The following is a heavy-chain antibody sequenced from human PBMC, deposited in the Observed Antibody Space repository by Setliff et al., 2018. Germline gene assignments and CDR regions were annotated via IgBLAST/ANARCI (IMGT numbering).Heavy chain of an antibody. J-gene: IGHJ4*02. V-gene: IGHV4-39*01. Sequence: PSETLSLTCTVSGGSISSSSYYWGWIRQPPGKGLEWIGSIYYSGSTYYNPSLKSRFTISRDNSKNTLFLQMNSLRADDTAVYYCAKGEDFGGNVLDYWGQGTLVTVSS. D-gene: IGHD4-17*01. CDR1: GGSISSSSYY. CDR3: AKGEDFGGNVLDY. CDR2: IYYSGST.